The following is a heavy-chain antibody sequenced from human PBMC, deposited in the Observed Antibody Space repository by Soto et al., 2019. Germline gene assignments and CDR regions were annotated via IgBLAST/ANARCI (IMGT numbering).Heavy chain of an antibody. CDR2: IIPIFGTA. V-gene: IGHV1-69*06. CDR3: ARHYKVNTHRINWFDP. CDR1: GGIFSSYA. Sequence: ASVKVSCKASGGIFSSYAISWVRQAPGQGLEWMGGIIPIFGTANYAQKFQGRVTITADKSTSTAYMELSSLRSEDTAVYYCARHYKVNTHRINWFDPWGQGTLVTVSS. D-gene: IGHD4-17*01. J-gene: IGHJ5*02.